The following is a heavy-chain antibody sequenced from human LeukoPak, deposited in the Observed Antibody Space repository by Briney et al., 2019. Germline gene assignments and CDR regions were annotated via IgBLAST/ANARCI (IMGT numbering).Heavy chain of an antibody. CDR3: AREKKEDATVAVFDY. CDR2: MGGNGSP. J-gene: IGHJ4*02. CDR1: GGLITRYY. D-gene: IGHD1-1*01. V-gene: IGHV4-4*07. Sequence: SETLSLTCTGSGGLITRYYLNWIRQPAGKGLEWIGRMGGNGSPNYNPSFKSRLTMSVDATKNQLSLKLMSVTAADTAVYYCAREKKEDATVAVFDYWGQGTLVTVSS.